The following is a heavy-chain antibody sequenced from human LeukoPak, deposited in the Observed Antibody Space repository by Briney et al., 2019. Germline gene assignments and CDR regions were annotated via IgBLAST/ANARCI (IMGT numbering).Heavy chain of an antibody. CDR3: AKDPRLEGVVPAALDY. V-gene: IGHV3-23*01. CDR1: GFTFSSYA. Sequence: WGSLRLSCAASGFTFSSYAMSWVRQAPGKGLEWVSAISGSGGSTYYADSVKGRFTISRDNSKNTLYLQMNSLRAEDTAVYYCAKDPRLEGVVPAALDYWGQGTLVTVSS. J-gene: IGHJ4*02. CDR2: ISGSGGST. D-gene: IGHD2-2*01.